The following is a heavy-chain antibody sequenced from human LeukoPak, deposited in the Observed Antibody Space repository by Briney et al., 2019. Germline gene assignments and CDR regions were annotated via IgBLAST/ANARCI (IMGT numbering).Heavy chain of an antibody. CDR3: AAPRAMIVVAGAFDI. V-gene: IGHV3-11*01. CDR2: ISSSGSTI. CDR1: GFTFSDYY. D-gene: IGHD3-22*01. Sequence: GGSLRLSCAASGFTFSDYYMSWIRQAPGKGLEWVSYISSSGSTIYYADSVKGRFTISRDNAKNSLYLQMNSLRAEDTAVYYCAAPRAMIVVAGAFDIWGQGTMVTVSS. J-gene: IGHJ3*02.